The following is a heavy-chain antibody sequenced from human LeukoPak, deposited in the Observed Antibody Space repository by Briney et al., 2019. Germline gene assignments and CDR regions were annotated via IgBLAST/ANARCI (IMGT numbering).Heavy chain of an antibody. J-gene: IGHJ4*02. CDR3: ASAYYYDSSGYSFDY. D-gene: IGHD3-22*01. CDR2: IYYSGST. V-gene: IGHV4-59*08. Sequence: GYIYYSGSTNYNPSLKSRVTISVDTSKNQFSLKLSSVTAADTAVYYCASAYYYDSSGYSFDYWGQGTLVTVSS.